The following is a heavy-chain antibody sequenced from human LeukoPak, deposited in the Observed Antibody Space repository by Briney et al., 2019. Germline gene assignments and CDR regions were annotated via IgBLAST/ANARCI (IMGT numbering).Heavy chain of an antibody. CDR3: ARWYSSGWVFDY. CDR1: GGSISSYY. Sequence: SETLSLTCTVSGGSISSYYWSWIRQPPGKGLEWIGYIYYSGSTNYNPSLKSRVTISVDTSKNQFSLKLSSVTAADTAVYYCARWYSSGWVFDYWGQGTLVTVSS. D-gene: IGHD6-19*01. V-gene: IGHV4-59*01. CDR2: IYYSGST. J-gene: IGHJ4*02.